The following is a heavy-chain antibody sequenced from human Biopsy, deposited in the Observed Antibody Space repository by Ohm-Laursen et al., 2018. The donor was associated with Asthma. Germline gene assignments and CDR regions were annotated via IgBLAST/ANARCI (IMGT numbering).Heavy chain of an antibody. CDR3: ARHPYNFGGFDY. J-gene: IGHJ4*02. D-gene: IGHD5-24*01. Sequence: ATVKISCKASGYTFRSYGVSWVRQAPGQGLEWVGWISPFTGDTHFGQKFQGRVTMTTDTSTDTAYMELRSLRSDDTAVYYCARHPYNFGGFDYWGQGSLVTVSS. CDR2: ISPFTGDT. V-gene: IGHV1-18*04. CDR1: GYTFRSYG.